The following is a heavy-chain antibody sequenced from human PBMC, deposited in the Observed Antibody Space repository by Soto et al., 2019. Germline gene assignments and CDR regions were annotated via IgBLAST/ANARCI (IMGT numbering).Heavy chain of an antibody. V-gene: IGHV4-31*03. Sequence: TSETLSLTCTVSGGSISSGGYYWSWIRQHPGKGLEWIGYIYYSGSTYYNPSLKSRVTISVDTSKNQFSLKLSSVTAADTAVYYCARDKMVVAATFYYYYGMDVWGQGTTVTVSS. CDR1: GGSISSGGYY. CDR2: IYYSGST. J-gene: IGHJ6*02. CDR3: ARDKMVVAATFYYYYGMDV. D-gene: IGHD2-15*01.